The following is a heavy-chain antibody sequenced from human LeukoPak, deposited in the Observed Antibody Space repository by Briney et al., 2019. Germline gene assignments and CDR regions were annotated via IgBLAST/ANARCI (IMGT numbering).Heavy chain of an antibody. CDR1: GFIFGAYW. CDR3: ARHIVGEQNFDY. V-gene: IGHV3-7*01. J-gene: IGHJ4*02. CDR2: IKDDGSAQ. Sequence: PGGSVRLSCAACGFIFGAYWMSWFRDAPGKGPEGVASIKDDGSAQFCVDSLEGRFTISRDNAKNTLYLQMDPMRVEDTAVYYCARHIVGEQNFDYWSQGTLVTVSS. D-gene: IGHD3-16*02.